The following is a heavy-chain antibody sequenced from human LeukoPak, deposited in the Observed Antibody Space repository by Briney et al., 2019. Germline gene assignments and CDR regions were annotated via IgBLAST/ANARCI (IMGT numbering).Heavy chain of an antibody. CDR3: AREGTSGTHLNWFDP. J-gene: IGHJ5*02. Sequence: SETLSLTCTVSGGSLSSYYWSWIRQPPGKGLEWIGYIYYSGSTTYNPSLKSRVTISLDTSKNQFSLKLSSVTAADTAVYYCAREGTSGTHLNWFDPWGQGTLVTVSS. V-gene: IGHV4-59*12. CDR2: IYYSGST. CDR1: GGSLSSYY. D-gene: IGHD1-1*01.